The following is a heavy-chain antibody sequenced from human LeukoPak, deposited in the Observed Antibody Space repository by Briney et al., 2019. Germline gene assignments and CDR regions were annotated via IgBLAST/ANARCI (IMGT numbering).Heavy chain of an antibody. J-gene: IGHJ4*02. V-gene: IGHV4-4*02. CDR2: INHSGST. CDR3: ASFVPNFDY. CDR1: GGSISSSYW. Sequence: SETLSLTCAVSGGSISSSYWWSWVRQPPGKGLEWIGEINHSGSTNYNPSLKSRVTISVDTSKNQFSLKLSSVTAADTAVYYCASFVPNFDYWGQGTLVTVSS. D-gene: IGHD3-16*02.